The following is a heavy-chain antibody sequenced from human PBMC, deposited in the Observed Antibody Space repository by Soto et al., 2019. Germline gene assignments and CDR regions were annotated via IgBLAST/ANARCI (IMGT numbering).Heavy chain of an antibody. V-gene: IGHV3-30*18. Sequence: QVQLVESGGGVVQPGRSLRLSCAASGFTFSSYGMHWVRQAPGKGLEWVAVISYDGSNKYYADSVKGRFTISRDNSKNTLYLQMNSLRAEDTAVYYCANENGEYSSSWYGCVWYWGQGTLVTVSS. D-gene: IGHD6-13*01. CDR2: ISYDGSNK. CDR1: GFTFSSYG. CDR3: ANENGEYSSSWYGCVWY. J-gene: IGHJ4*02.